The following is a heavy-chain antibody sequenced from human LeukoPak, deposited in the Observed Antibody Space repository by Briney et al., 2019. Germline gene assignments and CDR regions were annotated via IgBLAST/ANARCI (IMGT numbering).Heavy chain of an antibody. J-gene: IGHJ4*02. D-gene: IGHD5-18*01. Sequence: GGSLRLSCAASGFTFSRSGMHWVRQAPGKGLEWVTIISYDESNKYYADSVKGRFTVSRDNAKNSLYLQMNSLRAEDTAVYYCARDRKTGGYSYGAPYYFDYWGQGTLVTVSS. CDR1: GFTFSRSG. V-gene: IGHV3-33*08. CDR2: ISYDESNK. CDR3: ARDRKTGGYSYGAPYYFDY.